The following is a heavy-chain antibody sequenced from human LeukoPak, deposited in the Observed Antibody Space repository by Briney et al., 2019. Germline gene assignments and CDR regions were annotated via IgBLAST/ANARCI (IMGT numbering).Heavy chain of an antibody. CDR2: ISYDGSNK. CDR1: GFTFSSYA. J-gene: IGHJ4*02. CDR3: ADRPPFDY. V-gene: IGHV3-30-3*01. Sequence: GRSLRLSCAASGFTFSSYAMHWVRQAPGKGLEWVAVISYDGSNKYYADSVKGRFTISRDDSKNTLYLQMNSLRAEDTAVYYCADRPPFDYWGQGTLVTVSS.